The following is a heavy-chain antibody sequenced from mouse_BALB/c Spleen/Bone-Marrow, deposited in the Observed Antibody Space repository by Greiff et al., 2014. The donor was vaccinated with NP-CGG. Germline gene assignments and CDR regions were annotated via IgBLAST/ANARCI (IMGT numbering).Heavy chain of an antibody. V-gene: IGHV1S137*01. CDR2: ISTYYGDA. J-gene: IGHJ4*01. CDR3: ARSVDNGNSYYAMDY. CDR1: GYTFTDYA. D-gene: IGHD2-1*01. Sequence: QVQLKQSGAELVRPGVSVKISCKGSGYTFTDYAMHWVKQSHAKSLEWIGVISTYYGDASYNQKFKGKATMTVDKSSSTAYMELTRLTSEDSTIYYCARSVDNGNSYYAMDYWGQGTSVTVSS.